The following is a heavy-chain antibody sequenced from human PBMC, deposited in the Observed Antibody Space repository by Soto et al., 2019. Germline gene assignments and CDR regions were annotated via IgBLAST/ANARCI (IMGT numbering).Heavy chain of an antibody. CDR1: GYTFASNY. J-gene: IGHJ5*02. CDR2: INPSGGST. D-gene: IGHD6-19*01. V-gene: IGHV1-46*01. Sequence: GASVKVSCKASGYTFASNYMHWVRQAPGQGLEWMGIINPSGGSTSYAQKFQGRVTMTRDTSTSTAYMELNSLRAEDTAVYYCASVYSSGWALFDPWGQGTLVTVSS. CDR3: ASVYSSGWALFDP.